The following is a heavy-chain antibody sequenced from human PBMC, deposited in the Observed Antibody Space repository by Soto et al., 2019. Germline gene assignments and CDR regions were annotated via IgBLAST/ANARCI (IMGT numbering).Heavy chain of an antibody. CDR3: VRGIR. J-gene: IGHJ4*02. CDR2: INSDGTTT. Sequence: EVQLVESGGGLVQPGGSLRLSCAASGFTFNNFWMYWVRQTPEKGLVWVSGINSDGTTTIYADSVKGRFTISRDNAKNPLYLQMNSLTVEDTAIYYCVRGIRWGQGTLVTVSS. V-gene: IGHV3-74*01. CDR1: GFTFNNFW. D-gene: IGHD3-3*02.